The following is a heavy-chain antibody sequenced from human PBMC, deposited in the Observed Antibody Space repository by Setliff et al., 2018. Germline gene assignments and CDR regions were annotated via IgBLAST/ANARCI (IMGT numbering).Heavy chain of an antibody. V-gene: IGHV1-69*05. CDR3: AIEGLHTWSSTDYPYYKDV. J-gene: IGHJ6*03. D-gene: IGHD2-21*01. CDR2: NIPVFGTT. CDR1: GGTLSSYG. Sequence: KVSCKASGGTLSSYGISWGRQAPGQGLEWMGVNIPVFGTTAYAQKFQGIVNIMTDESTSTAYMELSSLTSEDTAVYYCAIEGLHTWSSTDYPYYKDVWGRGTTVTVSS.